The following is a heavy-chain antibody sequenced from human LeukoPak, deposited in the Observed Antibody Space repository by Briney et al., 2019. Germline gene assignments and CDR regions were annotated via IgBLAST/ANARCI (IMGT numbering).Heavy chain of an antibody. Sequence: GGSLRLSCTASGFTFSSYAMSWVRQAPGKGLEWVSAISGSGGSAYYADSVKGRFTISRDNSKNTLYLQMNSLRAEDTAVYYCAKDSYGFFVGHFDPWGQGTPVTVSS. V-gene: IGHV3-23*01. CDR3: AKDSYGFFVGHFDP. CDR1: GFTFSSYA. J-gene: IGHJ5*02. D-gene: IGHD3-3*01. CDR2: ISGSGGSA.